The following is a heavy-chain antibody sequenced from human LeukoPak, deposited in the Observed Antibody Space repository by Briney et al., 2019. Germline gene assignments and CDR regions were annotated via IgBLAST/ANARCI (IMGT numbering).Heavy chain of an antibody. CDR2: IRYDGSNK. D-gene: IGHD3-22*01. V-gene: IGHV3-30*02. CDR1: GFTFSSYG. CDR3: ARDSGLYYYDSSGYSVSDP. J-gene: IGHJ5*02. Sequence: GGSLRLSCAASGFTFSSYGMHWVRQAPGKGLEWVAFIRYDGSNKYYADSVKGRFTISRDNAKNSLYLQMNSLRAEDTAVYYCARDSGLYYYDSSGYSVSDPWGQGTLATVSS.